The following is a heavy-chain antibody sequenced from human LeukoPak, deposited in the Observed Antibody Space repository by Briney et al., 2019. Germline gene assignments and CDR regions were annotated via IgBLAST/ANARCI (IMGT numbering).Heavy chain of an antibody. Sequence: GGSLRLSCAASGFTFSSYWMHWVRQAPGKGLVWVSRINSDGSSTSYADSVKGRFTISRDNSKNTLYLQMNSLRAEDTAVYYCAEWKGGGNPAGYWGQGTLVTVSS. CDR1: GFTFSSYW. CDR3: AEWKGGGNPAGY. CDR2: INSDGSST. J-gene: IGHJ4*02. D-gene: IGHD4-23*01. V-gene: IGHV3-74*01.